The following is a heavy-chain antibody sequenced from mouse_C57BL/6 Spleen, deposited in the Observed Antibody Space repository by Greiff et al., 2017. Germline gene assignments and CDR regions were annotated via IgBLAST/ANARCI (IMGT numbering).Heavy chain of an antibody. CDR2: IYPRSGNT. V-gene: IGHV1-81*01. Sequence: VKLQQSGAELARPGASVKLSCKASGYTFTSYGISWVKQRTGQGLEWIGEIYPRSGNTYYNEKFKGKATLTADKSSSTAYMELRSLTSEDSAVYFCARRGYGSAMDYWGQGTSVTVSS. D-gene: IGHD1-1*01. CDR3: ARRGYGSAMDY. CDR1: GYTFTSYG. J-gene: IGHJ4*01.